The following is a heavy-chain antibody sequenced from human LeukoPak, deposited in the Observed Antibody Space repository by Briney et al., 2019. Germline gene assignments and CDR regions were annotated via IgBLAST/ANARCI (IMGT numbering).Heavy chain of an antibody. Sequence: ASVKVSCKASGYAFTNYGFTWVRQAPGQGRVWMGGFSAYNGNTKYSQKLQGRVTMTTDTSTNTVYMDLRSLRSDDTALYFCARGSSGRYEPDDAFDIWGQGTMVTVSS. V-gene: IGHV1-18*01. D-gene: IGHD3-22*01. CDR1: GYAFTNYG. J-gene: IGHJ3*02. CDR2: FSAYNGNT. CDR3: ARGSSGRYEPDDAFDI.